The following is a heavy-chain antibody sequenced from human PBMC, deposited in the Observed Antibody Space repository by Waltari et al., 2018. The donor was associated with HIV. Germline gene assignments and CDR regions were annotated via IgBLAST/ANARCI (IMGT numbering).Heavy chain of an antibody. D-gene: IGHD3-10*01. CDR3: TSEEDYGSGSHFDY. Sequence: EVKLVESGGDLLKPGGCLRLSCAASGFTLNSGWMSWVRQAPGKGLECVGRKKTKGNGGATDYAAAVKGRFTISRDDSKNTLYLQMNSLKIEDTALYYCTSEEDYGSGSHFDYWGQGTLVTVSS. CDR1: GFTLNSGW. CDR2: KKTKGNGGAT. J-gene: IGHJ4*02. V-gene: IGHV3-15*01.